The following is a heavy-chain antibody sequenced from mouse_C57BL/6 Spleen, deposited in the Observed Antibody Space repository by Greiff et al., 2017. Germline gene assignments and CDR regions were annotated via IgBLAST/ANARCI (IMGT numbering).Heavy chain of an antibody. D-gene: IGHD2-3*01. CDR2: ISSGGDYI. V-gene: IGHV5-9-1*02. CDR3: TIYDGYYVGGAMDY. CDR1: GFTFSSYA. Sequence: EVQLVESGEGLVKPGGSLKLSCAASGFTFSSYAMSWVRQTPEKRLEWVAYISSGGDYIYYADTVKGRFTISRDNARNTLYLQMSSLKSEDTAMYYCTIYDGYYVGGAMDYWGQGTSVTVSS. J-gene: IGHJ4*01.